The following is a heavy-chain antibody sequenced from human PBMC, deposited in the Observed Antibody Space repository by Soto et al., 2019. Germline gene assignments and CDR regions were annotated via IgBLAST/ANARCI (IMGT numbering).Heavy chain of an antibody. CDR2: IYYSGRS. CDR1: GGSITSSSYY. D-gene: IGHD4-17*01. V-gene: IGHV4-39*01. Sequence: SETLSLTCTVSGGSITSSSYYWGWIRQPPGKGLEWIGGIYYSGRSYYNPSLKSRVTMSVDTSKNQFSLTLNSVTAADAAIYYCARQRTTVVTQAYFDHWGQGTLVTVSS. J-gene: IGHJ4*02. CDR3: ARQRTTVVTQAYFDH.